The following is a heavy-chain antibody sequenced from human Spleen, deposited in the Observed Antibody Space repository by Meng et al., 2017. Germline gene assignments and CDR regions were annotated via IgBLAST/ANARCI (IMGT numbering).Heavy chain of an antibody. Sequence: GESLKISCAASGFTFRNYGMSWVRQAPGKGLEWGSGISGSGGYTYYADSVKGRFTISRDNSKNTLYLQMNSLRAEDTAVYYCARTPGIAVAGVSGNYGMDVWGQGTTVTVSS. V-gene: IGHV3-23*01. CDR1: GFTFRNYG. D-gene: IGHD6-19*01. CDR3: ARTPGIAVAGVSGNYGMDV. J-gene: IGHJ6*02. CDR2: ISGSGGYT.